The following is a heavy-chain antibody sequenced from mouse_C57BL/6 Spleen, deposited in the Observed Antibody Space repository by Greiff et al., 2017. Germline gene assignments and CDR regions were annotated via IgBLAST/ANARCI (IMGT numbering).Heavy chain of an antibody. D-gene: IGHD2-3*01. V-gene: IGHV2-3*01. J-gene: IGHJ2*01. CDR3: AKYDDYGYFDY. CDR1: GFSLTSYG. Sequence: QVQLKQSGPGLVAPSQSLSLTCTASGFSLTSYGVSWVRQPPGQGLEWMGVIWGDGSTNYHSALISRVSISKDNSKSKVFLQLNSLQTDDTAAYYCAKYDDYGYFDYWGQGTTLTVSS. CDR2: IWGDGST.